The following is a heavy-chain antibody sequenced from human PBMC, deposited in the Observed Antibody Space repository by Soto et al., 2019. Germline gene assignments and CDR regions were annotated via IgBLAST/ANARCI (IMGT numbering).Heavy chain of an antibody. Sequence: GGSLRLSCAASGFTFSNAWMSWVRQAPGKGLEWVGRIKSKTDGGTTDYAAPVKGRFTISRDDSKNTLYLQMNSLKTEDTAVYYCTTDLGRVRYYYMDVWGKGTTVTVSS. D-gene: IGHD3-16*01. V-gene: IGHV3-15*01. J-gene: IGHJ6*03. CDR1: GFTFSNAW. CDR3: TTDLGRVRYYYMDV. CDR2: IKSKTDGGTT.